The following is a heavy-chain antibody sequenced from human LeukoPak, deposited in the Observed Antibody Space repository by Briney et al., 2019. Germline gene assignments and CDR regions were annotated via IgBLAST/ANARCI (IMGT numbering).Heavy chain of an antibody. Sequence: PGGSLRLSCAASGFTFSSYAMHWVRQAPGKGLEYVSAISSNGGSTYYADSVKGRFTISRDNSKNTLYLQMSSLRAEDTAVYYCVKGDYDILTGYYGLDYWGQGTLVTVSS. J-gene: IGHJ4*02. CDR2: ISSNGGST. CDR1: GFTFSSYA. D-gene: IGHD3-9*01. CDR3: VKGDYDILTGYYGLDY. V-gene: IGHV3-64D*06.